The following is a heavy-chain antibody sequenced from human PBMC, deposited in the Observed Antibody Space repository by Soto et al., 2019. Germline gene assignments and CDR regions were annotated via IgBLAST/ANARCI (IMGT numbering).Heavy chain of an antibody. D-gene: IGHD3-10*01. CDR2: ISYDGSNK. V-gene: IGHV3-30*18. J-gene: IGHJ6*02. Sequence: GGSLRLSCAASGFTFSSYGMHWVRQAPGKGLERVAVISYDGSNKYYADSVKGRFTISRDNSKNTLYLQMNSLRAEDTAVYYCAKECRVLLWFGELLSYGMDVWGQGTTVTVSS. CDR1: GFTFSSYG. CDR3: AKECRVLLWFGELLSYGMDV.